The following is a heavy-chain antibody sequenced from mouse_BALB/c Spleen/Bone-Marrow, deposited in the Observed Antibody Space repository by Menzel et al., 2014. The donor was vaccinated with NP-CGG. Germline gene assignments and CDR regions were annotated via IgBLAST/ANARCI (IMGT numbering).Heavy chain of an antibody. J-gene: IGHJ1*01. CDR3: ARDWAYGNWYFDV. CDR2: IGIGGGT. D-gene: IGHD2-1*01. CDR1: GFSLKNYG. V-gene: IGHV2-9*02. Sequence: QVHVKQSGPGLVAPSQSLSITCTVSGFSLKNYGVHWVRQPPGKGLEWLGVIGIGGGTNYNSALMSRLSISIDNSKSQVFLKMNGLQTDDTAMYYCARDWAYGNWYFDVWGAGTPVTVSS.